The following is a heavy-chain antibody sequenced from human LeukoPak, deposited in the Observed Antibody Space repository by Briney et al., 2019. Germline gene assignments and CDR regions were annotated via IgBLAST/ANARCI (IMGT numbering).Heavy chain of an antibody. CDR1: GGSISSYY. Sequence: SETLSLTCAVSGGSISSYYWSWIRQPAGKGLEWIGRIYNSGSTNYNPSLKSRVTISVDTSKNQFSLKLSSVTAADTAVYYCARGYCSSTSCYWEDYYYYMDVWGKGTTVTVSS. D-gene: IGHD2-2*01. CDR2: IYNSGST. CDR3: ARGYCSSTSCYWEDYYYYMDV. V-gene: IGHV4-4*07. J-gene: IGHJ6*03.